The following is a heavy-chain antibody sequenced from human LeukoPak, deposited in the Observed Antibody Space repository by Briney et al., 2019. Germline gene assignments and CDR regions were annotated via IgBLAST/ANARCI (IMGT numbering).Heavy chain of an antibody. D-gene: IGHD1-26*01. V-gene: IGHV1-2*06. CDR1: GYTFTSYG. CDR2: INPNSGGT. J-gene: IGHJ4*02. CDR3: ARALEVGAIYYFDW. Sequence: AASVKVSCKASGYTFTSYGISWVRQAPGQGLEWMGRINPNSGGTNYAQKFQGRVTMIRDTSISTAYMELSRLRSDDTAVYYCARALEVGAIYYFDWWGQGTLVTVSS.